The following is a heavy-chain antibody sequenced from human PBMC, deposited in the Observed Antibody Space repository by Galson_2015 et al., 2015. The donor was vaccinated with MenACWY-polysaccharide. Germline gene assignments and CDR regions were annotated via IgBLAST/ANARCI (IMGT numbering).Heavy chain of an antibody. CDR2: INSSSGTT. J-gene: IGHJ4*02. CDR1: GFTFSSYY. CDR3: AREARGFDY. D-gene: IGHD3-10*01. Sequence: SLRLSCAASGFTFSSYYMHWVRQAPGKGLEWVSYINSSSGTTDYADSVKGRFTISRDKAKNSLYLQMNSLRAEDTAVYYCAREARGFDYWGQGTLVTVSS. V-gene: IGHV3-48*01.